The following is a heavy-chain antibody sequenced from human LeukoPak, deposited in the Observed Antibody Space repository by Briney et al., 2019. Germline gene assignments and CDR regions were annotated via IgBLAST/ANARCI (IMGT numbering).Heavy chain of an antibody. D-gene: IGHD6-19*01. Sequence: PGRSLRLSCAASGFTFSSYGMHWVRQAPGKGLEWVAVIWYGGSNKYYADSVKGRFTISRDNSKNTLHLQMNSLRAEDTAVYYCAKEGPYSSGWYDFDYWGQGTLVTVSS. CDR3: AKEGPYSSGWYDFDY. V-gene: IGHV3-33*06. CDR1: GFTFSSYG. J-gene: IGHJ4*02. CDR2: IWYGGSNK.